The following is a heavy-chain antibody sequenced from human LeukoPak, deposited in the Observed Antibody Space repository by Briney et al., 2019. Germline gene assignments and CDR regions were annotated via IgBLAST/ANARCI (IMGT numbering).Heavy chain of an antibody. D-gene: IGHD5-18*01. CDR3: ARGGGYSYGTFFDY. CDR2: ITSSRYI. Sequence: GGSLRLSCAASGFNFRSYSMNWVRQAPGKGLEWVSSITSSRYIYDADSVKGRFIISRDNAKNSLYLQMDSLRAEDTAVYYCARGGGYSYGTFFDYWGQGSLVTVSA. CDR1: GFNFRSYS. J-gene: IGHJ4*02. V-gene: IGHV3-21*01.